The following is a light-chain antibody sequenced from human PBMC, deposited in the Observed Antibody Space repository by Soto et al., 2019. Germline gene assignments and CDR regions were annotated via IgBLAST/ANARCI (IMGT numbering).Light chain of an antibody. CDR1: QSISSW. Sequence: DIQMTQSPSTLSASVGDRVTITCRASQSISSWLAWYQRKPGKAPKVLIYKASSLESGVPSRFSGSGSGTEFTLTISSLQPDDSATYYCQQYNSYPYTFGQGNKLEIK. V-gene: IGKV1-5*03. J-gene: IGKJ2*01. CDR2: KAS. CDR3: QQYNSYPYT.